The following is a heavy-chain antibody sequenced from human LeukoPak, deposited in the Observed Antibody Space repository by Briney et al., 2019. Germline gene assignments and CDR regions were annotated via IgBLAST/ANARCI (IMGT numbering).Heavy chain of an antibody. J-gene: IGHJ3*02. Sequence: SETLSLTCTVSGGSISSYYWSWIRQPPGKGLEWIGYIYTSGSTNYNPSLTSRVTISVDTSKNQFSLKLSSVTAADTAVYYCARHPIYYYDSSGYVDAFDIWGQGTMVTVSS. CDR2: IYTSGST. V-gene: IGHV4-4*09. CDR1: GGSISSYY. D-gene: IGHD3-22*01. CDR3: ARHPIYYYDSSGYVDAFDI.